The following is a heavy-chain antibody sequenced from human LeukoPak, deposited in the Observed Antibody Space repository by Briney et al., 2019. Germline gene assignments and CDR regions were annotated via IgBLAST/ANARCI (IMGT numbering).Heavy chain of an antibody. J-gene: IGHJ6*03. V-gene: IGHV3-21*01. Sequence: GGSLRLSCAASGVTFSSYSMNWVRQAPGKGLEWVSSISSSSYIYYADSVKGRFTISRDNAKNSLYLQMNSLRAEDTAVYYCARVRGVGEYQLPQHYYYMDVWGKGTTVTVSS. CDR2: ISSSSYI. CDR1: GVTFSSYS. CDR3: ARVRGVGEYQLPQHYYYMDV. D-gene: IGHD2-2*01.